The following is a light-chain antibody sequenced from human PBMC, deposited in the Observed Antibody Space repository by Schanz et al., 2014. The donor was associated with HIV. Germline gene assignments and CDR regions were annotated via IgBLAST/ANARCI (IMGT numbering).Light chain of an antibody. J-gene: IGKJ1*01. CDR3: QQYATSPWT. V-gene: IGKV3-11*01. CDR1: QSVSSY. Sequence: EIVLTQSPATLSLSPGERATLSCRASQSVSSYLAWYQQKPGQAPRLLIYDASNRATGIPARFSGSGSGTDFTLTISRLESEDFAVYYCQQYATSPWTFGQGTKVDVK. CDR2: DAS.